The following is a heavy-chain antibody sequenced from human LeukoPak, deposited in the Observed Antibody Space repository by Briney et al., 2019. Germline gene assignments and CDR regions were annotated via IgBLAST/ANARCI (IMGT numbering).Heavy chain of an antibody. J-gene: IGHJ5*02. CDR2: IYDGGST. Sequence: GGSLRLSCAASGFTFSNAWMNWVRQAPGKGLEWVSVIYDGGSTYYADSVKGRFIISRDNSKNTLYLEMNSLRAEDTAVYYCARFYGVPGGWFDPWGQGTLVTVSS. V-gene: IGHV3-66*01. CDR3: ARFYGVPGGWFDP. D-gene: IGHD4-17*01. CDR1: GFTFSNAW.